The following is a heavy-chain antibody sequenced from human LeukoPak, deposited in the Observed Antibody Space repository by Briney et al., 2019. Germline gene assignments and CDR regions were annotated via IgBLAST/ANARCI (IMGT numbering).Heavy chain of an antibody. CDR3: ARSTLSVAGMLNNDY. D-gene: IGHD6-19*01. Sequence: ASVKVSCKASGYTFTGYYMHWVRQAPGQGLEWMGWINPNSGGTNYAQKFQGRVTMTRDTSISTAYMELSRLGSDDTAVYYCARSTLSVAGMLNNDYWGQGTLVTVSS. CDR1: GYTFTGYY. V-gene: IGHV1-2*02. J-gene: IGHJ4*02. CDR2: INPNSGGT.